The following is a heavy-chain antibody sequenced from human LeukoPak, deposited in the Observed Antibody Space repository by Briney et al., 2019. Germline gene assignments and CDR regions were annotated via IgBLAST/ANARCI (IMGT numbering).Heavy chain of an antibody. V-gene: IGHV3-74*03. CDR3: ARDEGYYYGSGNHDY. Sequence: PGGSLRLSCAASGFSFSNSWMHWVRQVPGKGLVWVSRINTDGKTTTYADSVKGRFTISRDNAKSTLYLEMNSLYAEDTAVYYCARDEGYYYGSGNHDYWGQGTLVTVSS. D-gene: IGHD3-10*01. CDR2: INTDGKTT. J-gene: IGHJ4*02. CDR1: GFSFSNSW.